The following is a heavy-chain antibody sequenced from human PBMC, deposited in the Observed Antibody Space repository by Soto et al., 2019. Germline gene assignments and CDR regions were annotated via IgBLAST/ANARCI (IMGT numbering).Heavy chain of an antibody. J-gene: IGHJ4*02. CDR1: GFTFSTFA. Sequence: GGSLRLSCAASGFTFSTFALYWVRQAPGKGLEWVAVISYDGSKKYYADSVRGRFTISRDNSKNTLYLQMNGLRTEDSALYYCTRDMDYGDRAFGDYWGQGTLVTVSS. D-gene: IGHD4-17*01. CDR3: TRDMDYGDRAFGDY. V-gene: IGHV3-30-3*01. CDR2: ISYDGSKK.